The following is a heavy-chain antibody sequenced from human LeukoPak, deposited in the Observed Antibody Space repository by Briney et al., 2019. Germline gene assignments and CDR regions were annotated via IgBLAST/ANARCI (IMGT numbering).Heavy chain of an antibody. Sequence: SETLSLTCAVYGGSFSGYYWSWIRQPPGKGLEWIGEINHSGSTNYNPSLKSRITISVDTSKNQFSLKLSSVTAADTAVYYCAGKRRGVPNFDYWGQGTLVTVSS. J-gene: IGHJ4*02. V-gene: IGHV4-34*01. CDR1: GGSFSGYY. D-gene: IGHD1-1*01. CDR3: AGKRRGVPNFDY. CDR2: INHSGST.